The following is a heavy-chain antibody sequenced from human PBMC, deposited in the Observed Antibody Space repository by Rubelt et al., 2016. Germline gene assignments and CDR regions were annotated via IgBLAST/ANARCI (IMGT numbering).Heavy chain of an antibody. J-gene: IGHJ4*02. V-gene: IGHV4-34*02. CDR3: AGGVGFATNPYYMGPFDS. CDR1: TGSFNGYR. Sequence: QAQLQQWGAGLLSPSDTLSLTCAVFTGSFNGYRWSWIRQKSDEGLEWIGEVTHSGDANYNPSLRDRVSISAESSKNQFSVSLTSLTAAYTGVYLCAGGVGFATNPYYMGPFDSWGLGTQVTVSS. D-gene: IGHD1-26*01. CDR2: VTHSGDA.